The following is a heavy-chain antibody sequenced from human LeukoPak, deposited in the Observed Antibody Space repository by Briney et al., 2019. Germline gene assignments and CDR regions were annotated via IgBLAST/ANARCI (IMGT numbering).Heavy chain of an antibody. CDR2: FDPEEGET. CDR3: ARDRYDILTGYIGAIDY. V-gene: IGHV1-24*01. CDR1: GDTLTELF. D-gene: IGHD3-9*01. Sequence: ASVKVSCKVSGDTLTELFIHWVRQAPGKGLEWMGGFDPEEGETIYAQKFQGRVTITADKSTSTAYMELSSLRSEDTAVYYCARDRYDILTGYIGAIDYWGQGTLVTVSS. J-gene: IGHJ4*02.